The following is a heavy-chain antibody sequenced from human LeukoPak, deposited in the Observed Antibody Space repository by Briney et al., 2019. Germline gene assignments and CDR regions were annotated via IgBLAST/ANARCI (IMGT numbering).Heavy chain of an antibody. CDR1: GYTFTTYS. V-gene: IGHV1-18*01. J-gene: IGHJ1*01. Sequence: ASVNVSCKASGYTFTTYSLAWVRQAPGQSLEWMGWISVNNGGTNYAQSFQDRVTLTRDTPTNTAYLELRSLRSDDTAITYCATATQPRGYFLHWGQGTLVTVSS. CDR2: ISVNNGGT. D-gene: IGHD2-2*01. CDR3: ATATQPRGYFLH.